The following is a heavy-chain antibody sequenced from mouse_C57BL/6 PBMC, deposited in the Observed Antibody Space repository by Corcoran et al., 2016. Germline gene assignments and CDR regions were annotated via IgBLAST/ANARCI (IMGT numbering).Heavy chain of an antibody. CDR1: GYTLTTYG. Sequence: QIQLVQSGPELTKPGETVKISCKASGYTLTTYGMSWVKQAPGKGLKWMGWINTYSGVPTYADDFKGRFAFSLETSASTAYLQINNLKNEDTATYFCARCGGIYDPWFAYWGQGTLVTVSA. V-gene: IGHV9-3*01. CDR2: INTYSGVP. J-gene: IGHJ3*01. CDR3: ARCGGIYDPWFAY. D-gene: IGHD2-3*01.